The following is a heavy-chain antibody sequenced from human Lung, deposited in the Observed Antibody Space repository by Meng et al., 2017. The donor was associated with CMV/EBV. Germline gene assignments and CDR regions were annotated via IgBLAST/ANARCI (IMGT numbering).Heavy chain of an antibody. CDR1: GFTFTNYG. CDR2: ISGSGGNT. CDR3: AKPFYYYESINYYQDY. Sequence: GESLKISCAASGFTFTNYGMHWVRQAPGKGLEWVSDISGSGGNTYYADSVKGRFAISRDNSKNTLYLQMNSLRADDTAVYYCAKPFYYYESINYYQDYWGQGXMVTVSS. D-gene: IGHD3-22*01. V-gene: IGHV3-23*01. J-gene: IGHJ4*02.